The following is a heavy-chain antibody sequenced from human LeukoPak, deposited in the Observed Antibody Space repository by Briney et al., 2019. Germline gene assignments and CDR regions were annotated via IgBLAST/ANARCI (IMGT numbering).Heavy chain of an antibody. CDR1: GASLSSYY. V-gene: IGHV4-59*01. Sequence: SETLSLTCSVSGASLSSYYWDWLRQPPGKGLGWIGYISDTGKTGSNPSLKIRVSISLDTSKKQFSPRLRSVTAADSAVYYSPTGYYEPFATWGPGILVTVSS. CDR3: PTGYYEPFAT. D-gene: IGHD2/OR15-2a*01. J-gene: IGHJ5*02. CDR2: ISDTGKT.